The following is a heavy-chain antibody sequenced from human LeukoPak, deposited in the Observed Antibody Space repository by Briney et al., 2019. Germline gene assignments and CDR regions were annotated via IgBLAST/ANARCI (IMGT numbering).Heavy chain of an antibody. CDR2: INNIGGTS. CDR3: APIYGDYARVDY. V-gene: IGHV3-23*01. J-gene: IGHJ4*02. CDR1: GFTFCIYA. D-gene: IGHD4-17*01. Sequence: PGGSLRLSSAASGFTFCIYAMSWGPPAPREGLGWVSTINNIGGTSYYADSVKGRFSISRDDSKNTLFLQLNSLRAEDTAVYYCAPIYGDYARVDYWGQGTLVTVSS.